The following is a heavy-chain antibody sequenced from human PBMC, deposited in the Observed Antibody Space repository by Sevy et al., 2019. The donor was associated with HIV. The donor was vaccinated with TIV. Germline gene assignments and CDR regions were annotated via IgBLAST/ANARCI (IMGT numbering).Heavy chain of an antibody. V-gene: IGHV3-49*03. Sequence: GGSLRLSCASSGFTFGDYAMSWFRQAPGKGLEWVAFIRRNSNEPYGGTTEYAASVKGRFTISRDDSKSIAYLQMNSLKTEDTAVYYCTRALATADTPEYYFDYWGQGILVTVFS. J-gene: IGHJ4*01. D-gene: IGHD5-12*01. CDR3: TRALATADTPEYYFDY. CDR2: IRRNSNEPYGGTT. CDR1: GFTFGDYA.